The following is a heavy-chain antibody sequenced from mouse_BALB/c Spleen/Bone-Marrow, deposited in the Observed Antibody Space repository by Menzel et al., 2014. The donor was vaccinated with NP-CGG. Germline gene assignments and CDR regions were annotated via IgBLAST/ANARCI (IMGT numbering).Heavy chain of an antibody. CDR2: INPDSSTI. CDR1: GFDFSRYW. CDR3: AKNYYYGYVAY. D-gene: IGHD1-2*01. J-gene: IGHJ3*01. Sequence: EVQLVESGGGLVQPGGSLKLSCAASGFDFSRYWMTWVRQAPGKGLEWIGEINPDSSTINYTPSLKDKFIISRDNAKNTLYLRMNKVRSEDTALYYCAKNYYYGYVAYWGQGTLVTVSA. V-gene: IGHV4-1*02.